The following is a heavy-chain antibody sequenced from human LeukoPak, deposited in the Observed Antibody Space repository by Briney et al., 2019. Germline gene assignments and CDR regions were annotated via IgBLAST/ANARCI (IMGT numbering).Heavy chain of an antibody. CDR1: GFTFSDYY. D-gene: IGHD3-22*01. Sequence: PGGSLRLSCAASGFTFSDYYMSWIRQAPGKGLEWVSYIINSGSTIYYADSVKGRFTISRDNAKNSLYMQMYSLGAEDTAVYYCARRVYYYDSSGYSEGYYYYYMDVWGKGTTVTVSS. V-gene: IGHV3-11*04. CDR2: IINSGSTI. CDR3: ARRVYYYDSSGYSEGYYYYYMDV. J-gene: IGHJ6*03.